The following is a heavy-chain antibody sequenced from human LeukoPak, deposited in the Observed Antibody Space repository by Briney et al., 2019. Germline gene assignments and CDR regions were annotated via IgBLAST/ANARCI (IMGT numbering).Heavy chain of an antibody. CDR3: ASEGRYCSSTSCSLFDY. CDR1: GGSISSGSYY. V-gene: IGHV4-61*02. CDR2: IYTSGST. J-gene: IGHJ4*02. Sequence: SQTLSLTCTVSGGSISSGSYYWSWIRQPAGKGLEWIGRIYTSGSTNYNPSPKSRVTISVDTSKNQFSLKLSSVTAADTAVYYCASEGRYCSSTSCSLFDYWGQGTLVTVSS. D-gene: IGHD2-2*01.